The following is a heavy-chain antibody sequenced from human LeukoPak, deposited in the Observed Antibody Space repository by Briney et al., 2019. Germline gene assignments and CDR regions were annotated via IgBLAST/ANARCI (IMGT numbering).Heavy chain of an antibody. V-gene: IGHV3-7*01. CDR1: GFTLSTYW. CDR2: INPDGSGR. J-gene: IGHJ4*02. CDR3: ASWGAGGNS. D-gene: IGHD3-16*01. Sequence: GGSLRLSCEASGFTLSTYWMNWVRQVPGKGLDWVANINPDGSGRRYVDSVKGRFTIARDNADNSLSLQMNSLGAEDTAVYYCASWGAGGNSWGQGTLVTVSS.